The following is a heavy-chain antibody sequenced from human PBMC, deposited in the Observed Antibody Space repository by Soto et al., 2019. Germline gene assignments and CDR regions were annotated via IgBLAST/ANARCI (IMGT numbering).Heavy chain of an antibody. CDR2: IKPDGTEL. CDR1: GFIFSSSW. V-gene: IGHV3-7*03. Sequence: EVQLVESGGGLVLPGGSPRLSCAASGFIFSSSWMTWVRQAPGKGLEWVANIKPDGTELYYADSVKGRFTISRDNARNSLYLQMSSLRAEDTAVYYCARESLLKSIPIYGYFYYAMDVWGQGTTVIVSS. D-gene: IGHD2-21*01. J-gene: IGHJ6*02. CDR3: ARESLLKSIPIYGYFYYAMDV.